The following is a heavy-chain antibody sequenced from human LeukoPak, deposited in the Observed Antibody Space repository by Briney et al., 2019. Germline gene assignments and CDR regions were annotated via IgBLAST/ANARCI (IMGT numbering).Heavy chain of an antibody. J-gene: IGHJ5*02. D-gene: IGHD1-1*01. Sequence: KSSETLSLTCTVSGGSISSYYWSWIRQPPGKGLEWIGYIYYSGSTNYNPSLKSRVTISVDTSKNQFSLKLSSVTAADTAVYYCARGDWNAGRSWFAPWGQGTLVTVSS. V-gene: IGHV4-59*01. CDR1: GGSISSYY. CDR2: IYYSGST. CDR3: ARGDWNAGRSWFAP.